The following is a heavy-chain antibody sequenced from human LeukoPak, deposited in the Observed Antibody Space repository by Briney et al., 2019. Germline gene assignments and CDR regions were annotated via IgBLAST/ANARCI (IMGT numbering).Heavy chain of an antibody. Sequence: SETLSLTCTVSGGSISSYYWSWIRQPPGKGLEWIGYISYGGSTNFNPSLKSRVTISVDTSKNQFSLKLSSVTAADTAVYYCAREGTAGTNLNWFDPWGQGTVVTVSS. CDR1: GGSISSYY. CDR3: AREGTAGTNLNWFDP. J-gene: IGHJ5*02. V-gene: IGHV4-59*01. D-gene: IGHD1-1*01. CDR2: ISYGGST.